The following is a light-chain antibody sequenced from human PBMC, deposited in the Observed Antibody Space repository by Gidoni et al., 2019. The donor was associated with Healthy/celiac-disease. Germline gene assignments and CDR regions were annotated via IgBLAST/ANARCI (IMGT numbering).Light chain of an antibody. CDR2: YDS. Sequence: SYVLTQPPSVSVAPGKTARITCGGNNIGRKSVHWYQQKPGQAPVLVIYYDSDRPSGIPERFSGSNSGNTATLTISRVEDGDEADYYCQVWDSSSDHRVFGGGTKLTV. V-gene: IGLV3-21*04. CDR1: NIGRKS. J-gene: IGLJ2*01. CDR3: QVWDSSSDHRV.